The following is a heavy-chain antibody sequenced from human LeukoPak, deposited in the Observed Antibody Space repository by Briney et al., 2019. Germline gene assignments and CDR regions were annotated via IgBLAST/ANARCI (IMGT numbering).Heavy chain of an antibody. CDR2: ISGSGGTT. Sequence: GSLRLSCAASGFTFNTYAMSWVRQAPGKGLEWVSVISGSGGTTYYADSVKGRFTISRDNSKNTLYLQMNSPRAEDTAVYYCAKPYSNKNFFDYWGQGTLVTVSS. J-gene: IGHJ4*02. V-gene: IGHV3-23*01. CDR1: GFTFNTYA. D-gene: IGHD6-13*01. CDR3: AKPYSNKNFFDY.